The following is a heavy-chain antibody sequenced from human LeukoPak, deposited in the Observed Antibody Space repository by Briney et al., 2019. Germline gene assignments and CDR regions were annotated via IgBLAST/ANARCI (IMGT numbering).Heavy chain of an antibody. CDR1: GFTVSSNY. Sequence: GGSLRLSCAASGFTVSSNYMSWVRQAAGKGMEWVSVIYSGGSTYYADSVKGRLTISRHNSKNTLYLQMNSLRAEDTAVYYCARGRYSYGYGMDVWGQGTTVTVSS. CDR2: IYSGGST. J-gene: IGHJ6*02. D-gene: IGHD5-18*01. CDR3: ARGRYSYGYGMDV. V-gene: IGHV3-53*04.